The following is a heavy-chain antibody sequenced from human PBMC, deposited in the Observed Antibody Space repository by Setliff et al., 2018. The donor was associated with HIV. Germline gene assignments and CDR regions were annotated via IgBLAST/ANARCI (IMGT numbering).Heavy chain of an antibody. CDR2: IDHSGST. CDR3: ARDRSNWNYGKNYMDV. V-gene: IGHV4-34*01. CDR1: GGSVSGYY. D-gene: IGHD1-7*01. Sequence: SETLSLTCAVYGGSVSGYYWSWIRQPPGKGLEWIGEIDHSGSTNYNPSLKSRVTISVDTSKNQFSLKLCSVTAADTAVYYCARDRSNWNYGKNYMDVWGKGTTVTVSS. J-gene: IGHJ6*03.